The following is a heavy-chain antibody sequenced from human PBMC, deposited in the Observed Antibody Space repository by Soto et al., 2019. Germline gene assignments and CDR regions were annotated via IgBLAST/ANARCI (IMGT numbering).Heavy chain of an antibody. CDR1: GFTFSSYR. CDR2: ISSSSSYI. CDR3: ARTGTTEAHFDY. J-gene: IGHJ4*02. D-gene: IGHD1-7*01. Sequence: EVQLVESGGGLVKPGGSLRLSCAASGFTFSSYRMTWVRQAPGKGLEWVSSISSSSSYIYYADSVKGRFTISRDNAKNSLYLQMNSLRAEDTAVYYCARTGTTEAHFDYWGQGTLVTVSS. V-gene: IGHV3-21*01.